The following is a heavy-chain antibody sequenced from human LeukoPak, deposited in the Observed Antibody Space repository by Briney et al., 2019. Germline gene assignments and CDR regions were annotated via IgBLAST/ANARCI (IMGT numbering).Heavy chain of an antibody. CDR2: IIPIFGTA. V-gene: IGHV1-69*13. J-gene: IGHJ5*02. Sequence: AASVKVSCKAFGGTFSSYAISWVRQAPGQGLEWMGGIIPIFGTANYAQKFQGRVTITADESTSTAYMELSSLRSEGTAVYYCARDAFGELSSWFDPWGQGTLVTVSS. CDR3: ARDAFGELSSWFDP. CDR1: GGTFSSYA. D-gene: IGHD3-10*01.